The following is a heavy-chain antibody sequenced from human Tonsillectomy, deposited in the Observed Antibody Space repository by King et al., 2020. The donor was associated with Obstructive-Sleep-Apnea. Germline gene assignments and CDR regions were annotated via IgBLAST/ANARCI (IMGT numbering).Heavy chain of an antibody. CDR2: IKQDGSEK. CDR1: GFTFSIYW. Sequence: VQLVESGGGLVQPGGSLRLSCAASGFTFSIYWMSWVRQVPGKGLEWVASIKQDGSEKNYVDCVKGRFTISRDNAKNSLYLQMNSLRAEDTAMYYCARTSRTHYDDTSGHRLDYWGQGTLVTASS. CDR3: ARTSRTHYDDTSGHRLDY. V-gene: IGHV3-7*03. J-gene: IGHJ4*02. D-gene: IGHD3-22*01.